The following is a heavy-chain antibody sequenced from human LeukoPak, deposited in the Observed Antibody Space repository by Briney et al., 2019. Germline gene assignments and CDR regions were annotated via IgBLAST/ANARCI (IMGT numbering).Heavy chain of an antibody. CDR2: IRYDGSNK. J-gene: IGHJ6*03. CDR3: AKDGVDYYYYYYMDV. CDR1: GFTFSSYG. Sequence: GGSLRLSCAASGFTFSSYGMHWVRQAPGKGLEWVAFIRYDGSNKYYADSVKGRFTISRDNSKNTLYLQMNSLRAEDTAVYYCAKDGVDYYYYYYMDVWGKGTTVTISS. D-gene: IGHD3-16*01. V-gene: IGHV3-30*02.